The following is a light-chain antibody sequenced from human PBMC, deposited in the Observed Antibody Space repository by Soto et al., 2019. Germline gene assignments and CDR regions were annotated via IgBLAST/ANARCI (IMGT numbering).Light chain of an antibody. CDR1: QSVSNW. CDR3: QQSDSTPYT. Sequence: IQMTQSPSTLSASVGDRVTITCRASQSVSNWLAWYQQKPGKAPTLLIYDVSRLETGVPSRFSGSGSGTDFTLTIASLQPEDFSTYYCQQSDSTPYTFGQGIKVDIK. CDR2: DVS. J-gene: IGKJ2*01. V-gene: IGKV1-5*01.